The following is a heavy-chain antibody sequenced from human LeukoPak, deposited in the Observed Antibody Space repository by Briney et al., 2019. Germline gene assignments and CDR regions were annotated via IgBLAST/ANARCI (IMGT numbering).Heavy chain of an antibody. CDR2: INHSGST. J-gene: IGHJ4*02. CDR1: GGSFRGYY. V-gene: IGHV4-34*01. CDR3: ARSTRRYALDY. Sequence: SETLSLTCAVYGGSFRGYYWSWIRQPPGKGLEWIGEINHSGSTNYNPSLKSRVTISVDTSKNQFSLKLSSVTAADTAVYYCARSTRRYALDYWGQGTLVTVSS. D-gene: IGHD2-2*01.